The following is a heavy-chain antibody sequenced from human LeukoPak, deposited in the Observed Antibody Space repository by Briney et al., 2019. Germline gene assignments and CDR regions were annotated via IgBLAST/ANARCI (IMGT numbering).Heavy chain of an antibody. V-gene: IGHV3-30-3*01. CDR2: ISYDGSNK. CDR3: ARDQHIVVVTAILAY. J-gene: IGHJ4*02. CDR1: GFTFSSYA. D-gene: IGHD2-21*02. Sequence: HPGGSLRLSCAASGFTFSSYAMHWVRQAPGKGLEWVAVISYDGSNKYYADSVKGRFTISRDNSKNTLYLQMNSLRAEDTAVYYCARDQHIVVVTAILAYWGQGTLVTVSS.